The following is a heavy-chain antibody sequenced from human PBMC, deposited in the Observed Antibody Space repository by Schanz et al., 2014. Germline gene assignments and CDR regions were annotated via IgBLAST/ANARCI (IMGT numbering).Heavy chain of an antibody. CDR1: GFTFSSYS. J-gene: IGHJ3*01. CDR2: ISSSSSTI. CDR3: ARDEGRDGYNLAFDV. Sequence: EVHLVESGGGLVQPGGSLRLSCAASGFTFSSYSMNWVRQAPGKGLEWVSYISSSSSTIYYADSVKGRFIISRDSSKNTLFLQMNSLRPEDTALYFCARDEGRDGYNLAFDVWGQGTLVTVSS. D-gene: IGHD5-12*01. V-gene: IGHV3-48*01.